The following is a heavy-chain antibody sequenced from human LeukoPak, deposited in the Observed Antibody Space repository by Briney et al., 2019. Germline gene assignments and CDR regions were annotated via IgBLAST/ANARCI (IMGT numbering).Heavy chain of an antibody. V-gene: IGHV3-48*03. J-gene: IGHJ4*02. Sequence: AGRSLRLSCVGSGFTFSTYEMTWVRQAPGKGLEWVSYISSSGGTIYYADSVKGRFTISRDNAKNSLYLQMNSLRAEDTAVYYCAREGGVNYYDLDYFDYWGQGTLITVSS. CDR2: ISSSGGTI. D-gene: IGHD3-22*01. CDR3: AREGGVNYYDLDYFDY. CDR1: GFTFSTYE.